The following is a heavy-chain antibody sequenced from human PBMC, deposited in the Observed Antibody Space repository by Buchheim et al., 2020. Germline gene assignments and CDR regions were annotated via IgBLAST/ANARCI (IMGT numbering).Heavy chain of an antibody. CDR2: IYTSGST. V-gene: IGHV4-61*02. CDR1: GGPISSGSYY. J-gene: IGHJ4*02. Sequence: QVQLQESGPGLVKPSQTLSLTCTVPGGPISSGSYYWSWIRQPAGKGLEWIGRIYTSGSTNYNPSLKSRVTISVDTSKNQFSLKLSSVTAADTAVYYCAREGCDFWSGYYTGDFFGFDYWGQGTL. CDR3: AREGCDFWSGYYTGDFFGFDY. D-gene: IGHD3-3*01.